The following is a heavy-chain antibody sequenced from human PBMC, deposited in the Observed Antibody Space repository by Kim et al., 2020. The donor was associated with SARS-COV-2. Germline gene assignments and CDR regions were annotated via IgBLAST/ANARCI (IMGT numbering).Heavy chain of an antibody. CDR2: T. V-gene: IGHV1-24*01. D-gene: IGHD3-16*01. J-gene: IGHJ5*02. CDR3: AWGTLRSWFDP. Sequence: TIYAQKFQGRVTMTEDTSTDTAYMELSSLRSEDTAVYYCAWGTLRSWFDPWGQGTLVTVSS.